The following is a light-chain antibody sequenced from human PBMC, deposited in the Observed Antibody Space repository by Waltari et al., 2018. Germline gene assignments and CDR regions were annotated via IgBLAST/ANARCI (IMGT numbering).Light chain of an antibody. Sequence: QSALTQPPSVSGSPGQSITISCTGTATDLGGYNYVSWYQQRPGNAPKLIIFDVSSRPSVISNRFSGSKFGNTASLTISGLQPEDEADYYCCSFTSSSTWVFGGGTKLTVL. CDR1: ATDLGGYNY. J-gene: IGLJ3*02. V-gene: IGLV2-14*01. CDR2: DVS. CDR3: CSFTSSSTWV.